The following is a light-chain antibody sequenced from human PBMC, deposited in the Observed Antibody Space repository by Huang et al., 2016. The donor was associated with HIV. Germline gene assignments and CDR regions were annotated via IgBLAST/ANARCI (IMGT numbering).Light chain of an antibody. CDR2: GAS. CDR1: QSVSSNN. Sequence: EIVLTQFPGTLSLSPGERATLSCRASQSVSSNNLAWHQQKPGQAPRLLIYGASSRSTGIPNRFSGSGSGTDFTLTISRLEPEDLAVYYCQQYGGSPGTFGPGTKVEIK. CDR3: QQYGGSPGT. J-gene: IGKJ1*01. V-gene: IGKV3-20*01.